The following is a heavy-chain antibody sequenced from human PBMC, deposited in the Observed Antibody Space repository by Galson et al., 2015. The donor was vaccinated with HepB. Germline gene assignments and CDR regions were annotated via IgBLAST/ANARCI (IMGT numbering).Heavy chain of an antibody. J-gene: IGHJ4*02. D-gene: IGHD5-18*01. CDR2: VNPSSGNT. Sequence: SVKVSCKASGYTFTSYEINWVRQATGQGLEWMGWVNPSSGNTAYAQKFQDRVTMTRDTSRSTVYMELSSLRSEDTGVYYCARGRGHSYGYTDNWGQGTLVTVSS. CDR1: GYTFTSYE. CDR3: ARGRGHSYGYTDN. V-gene: IGHV1-8*01.